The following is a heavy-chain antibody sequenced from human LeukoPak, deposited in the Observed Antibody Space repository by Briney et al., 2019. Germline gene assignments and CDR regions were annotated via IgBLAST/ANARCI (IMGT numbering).Heavy chain of an antibody. V-gene: IGHV1-18*01. CDR3: ARDWEWKAARNLFDP. CDR1: GYTFISYG. Sequence: ASVKVSCKASGYTFISYGIIWVRQAPGQGLEWMGWTSGDNVNTNYAQKFQGRVTMTTDTSTTTAYMELRSLRSDDTAVYYCARDWEWKAARNLFDPWGQGTRVTVSS. J-gene: IGHJ5*02. D-gene: IGHD6-6*01. CDR2: TSGDNVNT.